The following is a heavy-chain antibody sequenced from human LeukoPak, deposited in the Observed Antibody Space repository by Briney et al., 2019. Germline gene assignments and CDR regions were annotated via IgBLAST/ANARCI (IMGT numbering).Heavy chain of an antibody. D-gene: IGHD3-16*01. J-gene: IGHJ3*02. Sequence: PGGSLRLSCAASGFTFSSYAMSWVRQALGKGLEWVSGLSGGGGSTYYADSVKGRFTISRDNSKNTLNLQMNSLRAEDTAVYYCAKAFTFGGVILIPGDPFDIWGQGTMVPVSS. CDR3: AKAFTFGGVILIPGDPFDI. V-gene: IGHV3-23*01. CDR2: LSGGGGST. CDR1: GFTFSSYA.